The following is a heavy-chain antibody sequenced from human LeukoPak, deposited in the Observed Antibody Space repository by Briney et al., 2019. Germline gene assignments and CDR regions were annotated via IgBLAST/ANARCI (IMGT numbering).Heavy chain of an antibody. D-gene: IGHD3-22*01. V-gene: IGHV4-59*01. CDR2: IYYSGST. Sequence: SETLSLTCTVSGGSISSYYWSWIRQPPGKGLEWIGYIYYSGSTNYNPSLKSRVTISVDTSKNPFSLKLSSVTAADTAVYYCARALITMIVVDLFDYWGQGTLVTVSS. J-gene: IGHJ4*02. CDR1: GGSISSYY. CDR3: ARALITMIVVDLFDY.